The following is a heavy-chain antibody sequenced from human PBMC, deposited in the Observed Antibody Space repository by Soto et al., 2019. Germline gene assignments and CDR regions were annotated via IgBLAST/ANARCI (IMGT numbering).Heavy chain of an antibody. V-gene: IGHV1-3*01. CDR3: ATGPIAVAPIDY. CDR1: GYTFTSYA. CDR2: INAGNGNT. Sequence: ASVKVSCKASGYTFTSYAMHWVRQAPGQRLEWMGWINAGNGNTKYSQKFQGRVTITRDTSASTAYMELSSLRSEDTAVYYCATGPIAVAPIDYWGQGTLVTVSS. D-gene: IGHD6-19*01. J-gene: IGHJ4*02.